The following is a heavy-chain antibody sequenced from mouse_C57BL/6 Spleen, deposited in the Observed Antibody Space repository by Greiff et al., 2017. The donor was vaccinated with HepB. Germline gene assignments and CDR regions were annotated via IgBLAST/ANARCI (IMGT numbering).Heavy chain of an antibody. CDR2: INPNNGGT. J-gene: IGHJ2*01. V-gene: IGHV1-26*01. CDR3: ARLYSYYFDS. Sequence: EVQLQQSGPELVKPGASVKISCKASGYTFTDYYMNWVKQSHGKSLEWIGDINPNNGGTSYNQKFKGKATLTVDKSSSTAYMELRSLTSEDSAVYYCARLYSYYFDSWGQSTTLTVSS. CDR1: GYTFTDYY. D-gene: IGHD1-1*01.